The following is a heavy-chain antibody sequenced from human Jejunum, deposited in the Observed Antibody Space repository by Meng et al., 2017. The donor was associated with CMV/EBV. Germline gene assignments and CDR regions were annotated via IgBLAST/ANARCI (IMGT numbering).Heavy chain of an antibody. CDR1: YS. J-gene: IGHJ6*02. CDR2: ISSSGSKI. V-gene: IGHV3-21*01. CDR3: TRDEGGYCTFIGCYKGMDV. D-gene: IGHD2-8*01. Sequence: YSMNGVLQTPGKGLEWLASISSSGSKIFYADSVKGRFTISRDNAKNSLSLQMSSLRAEDTAVYYCTRDEGGYCTFIGCYKGMDVWGQGTTVTVSS.